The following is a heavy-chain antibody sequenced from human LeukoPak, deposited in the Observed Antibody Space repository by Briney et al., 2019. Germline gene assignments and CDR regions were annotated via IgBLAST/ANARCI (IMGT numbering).Heavy chain of an antibody. CDR3: ARHPGYSSGRLDW. D-gene: IGHD6-19*01. CDR1: GGSISSDSFY. Sequence: PSETLSLTCTVSGGSISSDSFYWGWIRQPPGKGLEWIGPIHYSGSTYYNPALKSRVTISVDTSKNQFFLKMSSVTAADTAVYYCARHPGYSSGRLDWWGQGTVVTVSS. J-gene: IGHJ4*02. CDR2: IHYSGST. V-gene: IGHV4-39*01.